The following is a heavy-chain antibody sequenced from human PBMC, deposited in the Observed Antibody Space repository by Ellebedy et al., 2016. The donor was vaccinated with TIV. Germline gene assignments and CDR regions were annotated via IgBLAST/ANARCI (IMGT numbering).Heavy chain of an antibody. D-gene: IGHD5-12*01. V-gene: IGHV4-39*07. CDR1: GGTISSTNYY. CDR2: IYHSGST. J-gene: IGHJ4*02. CDR3: ASSPSGYEIPY. Sequence: SETLSLXCNVSGGTISSTNYYWGWIRQSPEQGLEWIGSIYHSGSTYYNPSLKSRLTISLDTTKNQFSLRLDSVTAADTAVYYCASSPSGYEIPYWGQGTLVTVSS.